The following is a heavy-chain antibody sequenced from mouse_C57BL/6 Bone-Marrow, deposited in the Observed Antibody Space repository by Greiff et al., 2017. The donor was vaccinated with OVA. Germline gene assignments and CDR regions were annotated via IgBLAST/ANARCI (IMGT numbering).Heavy chain of an antibody. CDR3: ARIYYYGSPFAY. J-gene: IGHJ3*01. CDR1: GYTFTSYW. D-gene: IGHD1-1*01. Sequence: VQLQQSGAELVKPGASVKMSCKASGYTFTSYWITWVKQRPGQGLEWIGDIYPGSGSTNYNEKFKSKATLTVDTSSSTAYMQLSSLTSEDSAVYYCARIYYYGSPFAYWGQGTLVTVSA. CDR2: IYPGSGST. V-gene: IGHV1-55*01.